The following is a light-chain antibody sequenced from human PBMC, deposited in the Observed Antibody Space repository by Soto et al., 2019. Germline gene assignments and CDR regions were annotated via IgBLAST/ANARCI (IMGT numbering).Light chain of an antibody. V-gene: IGLV2-23*02. CDR3: CSYAGRFYV. CDR1: SSDVGSYNL. CDR2: EVS. Sequence: QSVLTQPASVSGSPGQSITISCTGTSSDVGSYNLVSWYQHHPGKAPKLLISEVSKRPSGVSNRFSGSKSGNTASLTISGLQAEDDADYYCCSYAGRFYVFGPGIRSPS. J-gene: IGLJ1*01.